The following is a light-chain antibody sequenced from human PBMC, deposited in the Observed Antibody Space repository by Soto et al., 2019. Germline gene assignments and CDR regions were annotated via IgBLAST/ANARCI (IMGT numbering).Light chain of an antibody. J-gene: IGKJ1*01. CDR1: QSVSNY. Sequence: EIVFTQSPATLSLSPVERVTLSCRASQSVSNYLTWYPHKAGQAPRLLIFDASKRATGIPDRFSGSGSGTDFTLTISKLEPEDFAVYYCQQYGRTPRTFGQGTKVDIK. CDR3: QQYGRTPRT. CDR2: DAS. V-gene: IGKV3-20*01.